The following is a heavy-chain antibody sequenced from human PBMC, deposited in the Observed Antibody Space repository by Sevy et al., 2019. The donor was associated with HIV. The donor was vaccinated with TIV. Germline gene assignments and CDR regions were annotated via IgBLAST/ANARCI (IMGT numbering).Heavy chain of an antibody. V-gene: IGHV3-11*01. CDR1: GFTFSDYY. Sequence: GGSLRLSCAASGFTFSDYYMSWIRQAPGKGLEWVSYISSSGSTIYYADSVKGRFTISRDNAKNSLYLQMNSLRAEDTAVYYCAREDISLYSYYYYMDVWGKGTTVTVSS. CDR2: ISSSGSTI. J-gene: IGHJ6*03. CDR3: AREDISLYSYYYYMDV.